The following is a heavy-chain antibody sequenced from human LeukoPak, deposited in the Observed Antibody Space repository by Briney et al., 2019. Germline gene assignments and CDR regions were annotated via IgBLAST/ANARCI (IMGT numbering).Heavy chain of an antibody. CDR3: AKDPSGSYYFDY. CDR2: ISGSGGST. Sequence: GGSLRLSCAASGFTFSSYAMSRVRQAPGKGLEWVSAISGSGGSTYYADSVKGRFTISRDNSKNTLYLQMNSLRAEDTAVYYCAKDPSGSYYFDYWGQGTLVTVSS. V-gene: IGHV3-23*01. CDR1: GFTFSSYA. D-gene: IGHD3-10*01. J-gene: IGHJ4*02.